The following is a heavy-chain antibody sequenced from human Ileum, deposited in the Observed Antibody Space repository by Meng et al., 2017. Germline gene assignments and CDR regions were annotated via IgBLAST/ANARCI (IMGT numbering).Heavy chain of an antibody. CDR3: VGEVANTGGDY. V-gene: IGHV1-18*01. CDR1: GYTFTTYG. CDR2: MNTDKGNT. D-gene: IGHD1-14*01. J-gene: IGHJ4*02. Sequence: QVRLVQSVAEIMKPGASLNVSCTASGYTFTTYGISWVRQAPGQGLEWMGWMNTDKGNTNYAQNFQVIVTMTRDTSTSTAYMVLRSLRSDDTAVYCCVGEVANTGGDYWGQGTLVTVSS.